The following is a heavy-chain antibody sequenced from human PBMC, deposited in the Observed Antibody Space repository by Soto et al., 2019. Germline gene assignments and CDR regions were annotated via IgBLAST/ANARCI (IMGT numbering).Heavy chain of an antibody. V-gene: IGHV3-11*01. Sequence: PGGSLRLSCAASGFTFSEYYMSWIRQSPGKGLEWVSYISGGGGSTISYADSVKGRFTISRDNAQNSLYLQMNSLRAEDTAVYYCARVRGYYDSSGFDYWGRGALVTVSS. J-gene: IGHJ4*02. D-gene: IGHD3-22*01. CDR2: ISGGGGSTI. CDR1: GFTFSEYY. CDR3: ARVRGYYDSSGFDY.